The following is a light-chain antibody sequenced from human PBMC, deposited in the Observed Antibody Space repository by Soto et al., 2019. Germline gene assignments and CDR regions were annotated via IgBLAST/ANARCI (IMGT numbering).Light chain of an antibody. CDR3: QQYNSYST. J-gene: IGKJ1*01. CDR1: QSISSL. CDR2: DAS. Sequence: DIQMTQSPSTLPASVGDRVTITCRASQSISSLLSWYHQKPGKAXXLLIYDASXFESGVPSRFSGSGSGTEFTLTISSLQPDDFATYYCQQYNSYSTFGQGTKVDIK. V-gene: IGKV1-5*01.